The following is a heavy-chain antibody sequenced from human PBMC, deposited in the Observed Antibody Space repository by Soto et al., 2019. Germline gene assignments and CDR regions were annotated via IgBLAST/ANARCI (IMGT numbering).Heavy chain of an antibody. CDR3: ARGVPYSYGYVSWFDP. Sequence: SESLSLTCAVSGGPISSGGYSWSWIRQPPGKGLEWIGYIYHSGSTYYNPSLKSRVTISVDRSKNQFSLKLSSVTAADTAVYYCARGVPYSYGYVSWFDPWGQGTLVTVSS. D-gene: IGHD5-18*01. J-gene: IGHJ5*02. CDR1: GGPISSGGYS. V-gene: IGHV4-30-2*01. CDR2: IYHSGST.